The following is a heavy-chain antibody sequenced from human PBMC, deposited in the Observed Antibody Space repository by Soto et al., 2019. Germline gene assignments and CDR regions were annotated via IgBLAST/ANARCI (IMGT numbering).Heavy chain of an antibody. CDR3: AHSAYYYDSSGYYYSPFDY. D-gene: IGHD3-22*01. J-gene: IGHJ4*02. CDR2: IYWDDDK. CDR1: GFSLSTRGVG. Sequence: QITLKESGPTLVKPTQTLTLTCTFSGFSLSTRGVGVGWIRQPPGKALEWLALIYWDDDKRYSPSLKSRLTITKDTSKNQVVLTMTNMDPVDTATYYCAHSAYYYDSSGYYYSPFDYWGQGTLVTVSS. V-gene: IGHV2-5*02.